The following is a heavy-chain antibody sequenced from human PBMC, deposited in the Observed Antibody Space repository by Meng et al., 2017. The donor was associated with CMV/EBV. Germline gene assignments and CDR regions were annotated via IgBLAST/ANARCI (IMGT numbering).Heavy chain of an antibody. CDR2: INHSGST. CDR3: ARPKTGRYWYFDL. D-gene: IGHD7-27*01. J-gene: IGHJ2*01. CDR1: GGSFSGYY. V-gene: IGHV4-34*01. Sequence: CAVYGGSFSGYYWSWIRQPPGKGLEWIGEINHSGSTNYNPSLKSRVTISVDTSKNQFSLKLSSVTAADTAVYYCARPKTGRYWYFDLWGRGTLVTVSS.